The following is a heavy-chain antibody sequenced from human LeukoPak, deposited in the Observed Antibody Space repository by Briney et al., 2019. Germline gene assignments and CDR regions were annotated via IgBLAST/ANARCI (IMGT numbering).Heavy chain of an antibody. Sequence: GGSLRLSCAASGFTFSSYEMNWVRQAPGKGLEWVSYISSSGSTIYYADSVKGRFTISRDNAKNSLYLQMNSLRAEDTAVYYCAKVGVDDFWSGYYDAFDIWGQGTMVTVSS. J-gene: IGHJ3*02. D-gene: IGHD3-3*01. CDR1: GFTFSSYE. CDR2: ISSSGSTI. CDR3: AKVGVDDFWSGYYDAFDI. V-gene: IGHV3-48*03.